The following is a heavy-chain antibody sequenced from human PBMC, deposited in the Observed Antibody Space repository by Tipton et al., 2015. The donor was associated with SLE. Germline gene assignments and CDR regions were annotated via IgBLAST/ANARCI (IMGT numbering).Heavy chain of an antibody. V-gene: IGHV4-59*01. J-gene: IGHJ5*02. CDR2: VYYSGTS. CDR1: GGSISSYY. CDR3: TSLTGNNWFDP. D-gene: IGHD7-27*01. Sequence: TLSLTCTVSGGSISSYYWSWIRQPPGKGLEWIGFVYYSGTSGYNASLKSRITMSVDTSKNQFSLKLSSVTAADTAVYYCTSLTGNNWFDPRGQGTLVTVSS.